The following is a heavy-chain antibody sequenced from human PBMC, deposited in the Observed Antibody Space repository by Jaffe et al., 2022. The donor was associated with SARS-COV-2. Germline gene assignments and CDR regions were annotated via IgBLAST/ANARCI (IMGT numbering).Heavy chain of an antibody. J-gene: IGHJ1*01. CDR2: IYTSGVT. CDR1: GFTISNNC. CDR3: ARATGWGAEYFHH. Sequence: VQLVESGGGLVQPGGSLRLSCAASGFTISNNCMNWVRQAPGKGLEWVAVIYTSGVTYHADSVKGRFTISRDSSENTVYLQMNSLTTEDTAVYYCARATGWGAEYFHHWGQGTLVTASS. V-gene: IGHV3-66*02. D-gene: IGHD6-19*01.